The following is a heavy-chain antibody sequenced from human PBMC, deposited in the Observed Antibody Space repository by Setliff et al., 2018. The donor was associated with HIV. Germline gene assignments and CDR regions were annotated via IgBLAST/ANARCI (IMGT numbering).Heavy chain of an antibody. V-gene: IGHV5-51*01. D-gene: IGHD3-10*01. CDR1: GFNFLAHW. CDR2: VYPGDSDT. CDR3: ARLPYYVSGGVFDH. J-gene: IGHJ4*02. Sequence: GESLTISCQCSGFNFLAHWIGWVRQVPEKGLEWMGIVYPGDSDTRYNPSFEGQVTVSADKTITTAYLQLTSLKASDTAMYFCARLPYYVSGGVFDHWGKGTLVTV.